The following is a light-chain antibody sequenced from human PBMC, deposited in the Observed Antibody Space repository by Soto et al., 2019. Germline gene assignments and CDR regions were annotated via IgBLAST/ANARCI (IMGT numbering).Light chain of an antibody. J-gene: IGKJ1*01. V-gene: IGKV1-5*01. Sequence: DTQMTQSPSSLSASVGDRIIITCRSSQTVSTYLNWHQQKPGKAPKLLIYDASTLQSGVPPRFSGSGSGTEFTLTIRSLQPDDIATYYCQQYSSYSAWTCGEGHKGAIK. CDR1: QTVSTY. CDR3: QQYSSYSAWT. CDR2: DAS.